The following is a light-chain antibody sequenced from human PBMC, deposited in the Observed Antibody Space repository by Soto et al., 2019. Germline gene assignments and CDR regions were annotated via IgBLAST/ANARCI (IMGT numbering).Light chain of an antibody. CDR1: QIITTW. J-gene: IGKJ1*01. Sequence: DIQMTQSPSTLSASVGDRVFITCRASQIITTWLAWYQQKPCKAPKLLIYDASSLESGVPSRFSGSGSAKEFTLNISRLQPDDFATYYCQQYNDYWTFGQGTKVDIX. CDR3: QQYNDYWT. CDR2: DAS. V-gene: IGKV1-5*01.